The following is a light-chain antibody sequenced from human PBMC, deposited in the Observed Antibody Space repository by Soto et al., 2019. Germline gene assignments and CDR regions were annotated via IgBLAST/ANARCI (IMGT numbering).Light chain of an antibody. CDR3: QSYASSLSASVA. CDR1: SSNIGAGYD. J-gene: IGLJ2*01. V-gene: IGLV1-40*01. CDR2: DTS. Sequence: QSVLTQPPSVSGAPGQRVTISCTGSSSNIGAGYDVNWYQQLPGTAPKLLISDTSNRPSGVPDRVSGSKSGTSASLAITGLQAEDEAAYYCQSYASSLSASVAFGGGTKLTVL.